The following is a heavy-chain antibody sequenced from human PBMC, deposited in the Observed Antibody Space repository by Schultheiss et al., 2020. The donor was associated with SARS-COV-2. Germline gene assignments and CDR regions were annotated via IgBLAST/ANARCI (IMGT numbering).Heavy chain of an antibody. V-gene: IGHV3-48*01. CDR2: ISSSGSTI. Sequence: GGSLRLSCAASGFTFSSYSMNWVRQAPGKGLEWVSAISSSGSTIYYADSVKGRFTISRDNSKNTLYLQMNSLRAEDTAVYYCAREAAAGTRYYYGMDVWGQGTTVTVSS. D-gene: IGHD6-13*01. CDR1: GFTFSSYS. J-gene: IGHJ6*02. CDR3: AREAAAGTRYYYGMDV.